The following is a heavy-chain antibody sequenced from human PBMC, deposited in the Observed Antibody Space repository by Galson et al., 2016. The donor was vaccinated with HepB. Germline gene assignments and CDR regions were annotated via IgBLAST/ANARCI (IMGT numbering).Heavy chain of an antibody. CDR2: IYPSDSYT. V-gene: IGHV5-51*01. CDR3: ARQIPHYTGSGSALGLDV. J-gene: IGHJ6*02. CDR1: GDTFSRYW. D-gene: IGHD3-10*01. Sequence: QSGAEVKKPGESLKISCKASGDTFSRYWIAWVRQMPGKGLEWVGIIYPSDSYTRYSPSFQGQVTISADKSVSTAYLQWSGLKASDTAMYYCARQIPHYTGSGSALGLDVWGQGTTVTVS.